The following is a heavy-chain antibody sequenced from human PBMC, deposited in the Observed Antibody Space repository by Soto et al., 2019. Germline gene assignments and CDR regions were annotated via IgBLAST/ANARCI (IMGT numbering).Heavy chain of an antibody. D-gene: IGHD4-4*01. CDR3: VRQAKLTSVTANVGFYYGLDI. CDR1: EFIFSTYD. J-gene: IGHJ6*02. Sequence: GRSLRLSCAASEFIFSTYDMSWVRQAPGKGLEWVPSIGGSGSGTYYADSVKGRFIISRDNSNNTLYLQTDNLRPEDTAVYFCVRQAKLTSVTANVGFYYGLDIWGQGTTVTVSS. V-gene: IGHV3-23*01. CDR2: IGGSGSGT.